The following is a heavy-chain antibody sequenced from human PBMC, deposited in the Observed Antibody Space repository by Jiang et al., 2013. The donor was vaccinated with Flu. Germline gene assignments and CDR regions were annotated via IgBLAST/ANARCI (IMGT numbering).Heavy chain of an antibody. Sequence: VQLVESGGGLVQPGGSLRLSCEASGFTVSRNYMSWVRQAPGKGLEWVSVIYTDDTTNHADSVKGRFTISRDNSKNMLYLQMNSLRAEDTAVYYCVRDHSTLASYPNPWGQGTLVTVSS. CDR1: GFTVSRNY. CDR3: VRDHSTLASYPNP. D-gene: IGHD3-16*02. J-gene: IGHJ5*02. CDR2: IYTDDTT. V-gene: IGHV3-66*01.